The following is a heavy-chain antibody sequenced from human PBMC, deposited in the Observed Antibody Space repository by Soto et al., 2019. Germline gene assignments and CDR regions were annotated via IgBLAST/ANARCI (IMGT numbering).Heavy chain of an antibody. CDR1: GFSLSTSGVG. D-gene: IGHD5-18*01. CDR3: AHRVDTAMVFDY. J-gene: IGHJ4*02. CDR2: IYWDDDK. V-gene: IGHV2-5*02. Sequence: QITLKESGPTLVKPTQTLTLTCTFSGFSLSTSGVGVGWIRQPPGKALEWLALIYWDDDKRYSPSLKSRLTITKDTSKIQVVLTMTNMDPVDTATYYCAHRVDTAMVFDYWGQGTLVTVSS.